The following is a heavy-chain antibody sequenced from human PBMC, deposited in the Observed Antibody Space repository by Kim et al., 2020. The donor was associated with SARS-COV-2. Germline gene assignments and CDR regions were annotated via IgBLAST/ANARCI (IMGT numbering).Heavy chain of an antibody. V-gene: IGHV4-39*01. CDR2: IYYSGST. D-gene: IGHD6-19*01. CDR1: GGSISSSSYY. Sequence: SETLSLTCTVSGGSISSSSYYWGWIRQPPGKELEWIGSIYYSGSTYYNPSLKSRVTISVDTTKNQFSLKLSSVTAADTAVYYCARRLGGWRNYGMDVWGQGTTVTVSS. J-gene: IGHJ6*02. CDR3: ARRLGGWRNYGMDV.